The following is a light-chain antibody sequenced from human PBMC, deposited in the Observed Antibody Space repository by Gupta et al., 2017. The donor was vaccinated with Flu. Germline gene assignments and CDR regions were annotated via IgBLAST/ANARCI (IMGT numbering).Light chain of an antibody. CDR3: QQDLNTPYN. J-gene: IGKJ2*01. CDR1: QTILYSVNYKNY. Sequence: DTVMTQSPDSLAVSLGERATINCKSSQTILYSVNYKNYLAWYQQKPGQPPKLLIYWASIRESGVPDRFTGSGSGTDFTLTISSLQAEDVAVYYCQQDLNTPYNFGQGTRVEIK. CDR2: WAS. V-gene: IGKV4-1*01.